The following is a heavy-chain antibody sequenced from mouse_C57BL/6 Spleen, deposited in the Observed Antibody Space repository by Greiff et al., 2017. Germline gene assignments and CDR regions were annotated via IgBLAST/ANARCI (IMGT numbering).Heavy chain of an antibody. Sequence: EVQRVESGPELVKPGASVKISCKASGYSFTGYYMNWVKQSPEKSLEWIGEINPSTGGTTYNQKFKAKATLTVDKSSSTAYMQLKSLTSEDSAVYYCALTTVDDFDYWGQGTTLTVSS. CDR1: GYSFTGYY. CDR2: INPSTGGT. V-gene: IGHV1-42*01. CDR3: ALTTVDDFDY. J-gene: IGHJ2*01. D-gene: IGHD1-1*01.